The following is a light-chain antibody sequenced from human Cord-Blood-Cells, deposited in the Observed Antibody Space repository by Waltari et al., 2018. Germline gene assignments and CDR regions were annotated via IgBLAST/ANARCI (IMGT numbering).Light chain of an antibody. CDR1: SSDVGGYNY. CDR3: SSYTSSSTWV. Sequence: QSALTQPASVSGSPGQSITISCTGTSSDVGGYNYVSWYQQTPGKAPKLMIYDVSKRPSGVSNRFSGSKSGNTASLTISGLQAEDEADHYCSSYTSSSTWVFGGGTKLTVL. V-gene: IGLV2-14*01. CDR2: DVS. J-gene: IGLJ3*02.